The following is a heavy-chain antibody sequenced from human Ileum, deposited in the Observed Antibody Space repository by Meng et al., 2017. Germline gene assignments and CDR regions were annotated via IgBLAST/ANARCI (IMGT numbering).Heavy chain of an antibody. V-gene: IGHV4-4*02. CDR1: GCSISSSNW. CDR3: ARIDDYGDYVDY. J-gene: IGHJ4*02. D-gene: IGHD4-17*01. CDR2: IYHSGST. Sequence: QVPLQASGPVLVKPSGTLSLTCAVSGCSISSSNWWSWVRQPPGKGLEWIGEIYHSGSTNYNPSLKSRVTISVDKSKNQFSLKLSSVTAADTAVYYCARIDDYGDYVDYWGQGTLVTVSS.